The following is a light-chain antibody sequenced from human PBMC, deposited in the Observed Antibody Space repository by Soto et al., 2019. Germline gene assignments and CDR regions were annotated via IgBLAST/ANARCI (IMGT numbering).Light chain of an antibody. CDR3: KQSYSTPWT. CDR2: AAY. V-gene: IGKV1-8*01. J-gene: IGKJ1*01. CDR1: QGISSY. Sequence: AIRMTQSPSSFSASTGDRVTITCRASQGISSYLAWYQQKPGKAHKLLIYAAYTLQSGVQSRFSGSGSGTDFTLTIRSLQPEDFATYYCKQSYSTPWTFGQGTKVDIK.